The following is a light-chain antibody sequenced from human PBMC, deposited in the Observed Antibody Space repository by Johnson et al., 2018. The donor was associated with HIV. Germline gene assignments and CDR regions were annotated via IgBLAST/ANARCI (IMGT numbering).Light chain of an antibody. J-gene: IGLJ1*01. Sequence: QSVLTQPPSVSAAPGQRVTISCSGSSSNIGNNYVSWYQQLPGTAPKLLIYESNKRPSGIPDRFSGSKSGTSATLGITGLQTGDEADYYCGTWDSSLCEYGVGNGTKVNVL. CDR1: SSNIGNNY. CDR2: ESN. CDR3: GTWDSSLCEYG. V-gene: IGLV1-51*02.